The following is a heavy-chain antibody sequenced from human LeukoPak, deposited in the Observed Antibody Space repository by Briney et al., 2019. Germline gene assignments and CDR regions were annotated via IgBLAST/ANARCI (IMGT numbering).Heavy chain of an antibody. Sequence: ASVKVSCKASGYAFTSYYMHWVRQAPGQGLEWMGIINPSGGSTSYAQKFQGRVTMTRDTSTSTVYMELSSLRSEDTAVYYCAREGSGWPFDYWGQGTLVTVSS. V-gene: IGHV1-46*03. CDR3: AREGSGWPFDY. CDR2: INPSGGST. CDR1: GYAFTSYY. D-gene: IGHD6-19*01. J-gene: IGHJ4*02.